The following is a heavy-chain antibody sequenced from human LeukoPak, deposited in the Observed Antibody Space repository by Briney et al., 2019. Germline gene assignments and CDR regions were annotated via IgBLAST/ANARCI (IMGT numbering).Heavy chain of an antibody. V-gene: IGHV4-59*01. CDR3: ARGVPYDLWSGYYLGWFDP. Sequence: SETLSLTCTVSGGSISSYYWSWIRQPPGKGLEWIGYIYYSGSTNYNPSLKSRVTISVDTSKNQFSLKLSSVTAADTAVYYCARGVPYDLWSGYYLGWFDPWGQGTLVTVSS. D-gene: IGHD3-3*01. CDR2: IYYSGST. J-gene: IGHJ5*02. CDR1: GGSISSYY.